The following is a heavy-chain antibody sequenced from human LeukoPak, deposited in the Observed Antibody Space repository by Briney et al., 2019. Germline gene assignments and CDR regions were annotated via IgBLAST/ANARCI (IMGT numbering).Heavy chain of an antibody. J-gene: IGHJ4*02. CDR1: GGSISSYY. D-gene: IGHD3-22*01. CDR2: IYYSGST. Sequence: SETLSLTCTVSGGSISSYYWRWIRQPPGKGLEWIGYIYYSGSTNYNPSLNSRVTMSVDTSKNQFSLKLTSVTAADTAVYHCARGPRYYDSIGYYHYYFDFWGQGTLGTVSS. CDR3: ARGPRYYDSIGYYHYYFDF. V-gene: IGHV4-59*01.